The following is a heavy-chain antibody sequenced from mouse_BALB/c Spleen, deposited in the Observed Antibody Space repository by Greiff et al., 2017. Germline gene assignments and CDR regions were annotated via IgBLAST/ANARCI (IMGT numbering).Heavy chain of an antibody. CDR1: GFTFTDYY. J-gene: IGHJ2*01. CDR3: ARDSYRYDGGFDY. D-gene: IGHD2-14*01. V-gene: IGHV7-3*02. CDR2: IRNKANGYTT. Sequence: EVKLVESGGGLVQPGGSLRLSCATSGFTFTDYYMSWVRQPPGKALEWLGFIRNKANGYTTEYSASVKGRFTISRDNSQSILYLQMNTLRAEDSATYYCARDSYRYDGGFDYWGQGTTLTVSS.